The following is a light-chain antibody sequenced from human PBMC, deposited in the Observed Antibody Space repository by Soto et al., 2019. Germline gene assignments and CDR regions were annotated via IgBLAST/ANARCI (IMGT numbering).Light chain of an antibody. CDR3: QQYGSSPIT. V-gene: IGKV3-20*01. CDR2: GAS. J-gene: IGKJ5*01. CDR1: QSVSSSY. Sequence: EVVMTQSPATLSVSPGERATLSCRASQSVSSSYLGWYQQKPGQAPRLLIYGASSRATGIPDRFSGSGSGTDFTLTISRLEPEDFAVYFCQQYGSSPITFGQGTRLEIK.